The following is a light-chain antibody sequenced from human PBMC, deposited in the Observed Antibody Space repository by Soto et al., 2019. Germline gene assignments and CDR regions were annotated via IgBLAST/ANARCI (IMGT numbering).Light chain of an antibody. V-gene: IGKV1-39*01. CDR3: QQSYIRFT. J-gene: IGKJ3*01. CDR2: AAS. CDR1: QTISSY. Sequence: DIQMTQSPSSLSAFVADRVTITCRSSQTISSYLNWYQQKPGKAPKVLIYAASYLQTGVSSRFSGRGSGTDFTLTIDSLQPEDAATYYCQQSYIRFTFGPGTKVDIK.